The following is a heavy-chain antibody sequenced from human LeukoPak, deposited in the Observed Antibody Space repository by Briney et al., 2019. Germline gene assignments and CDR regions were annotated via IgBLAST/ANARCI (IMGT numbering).Heavy chain of an antibody. CDR1: GFTFDDYA. CDR3: GKNKIRGGEVGTSPFDY. Sequence: GGSLRLSCAGSGFTFDDYAMHGLRQAPGKRLEGVSGISWNSDSIGFADSVKGLFTISRDNDKNSLYLQINSLRAEDTAFYYCGKNKIRGGEVGTSPFDYWGQGTLVTVSS. D-gene: IGHD1-26*01. V-gene: IGHV3-9*01. J-gene: IGHJ4*02. CDR2: ISWNSDSI.